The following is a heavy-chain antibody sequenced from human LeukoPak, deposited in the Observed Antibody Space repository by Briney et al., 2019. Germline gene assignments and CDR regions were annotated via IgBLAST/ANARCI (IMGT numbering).Heavy chain of an antibody. J-gene: IGHJ6*02. V-gene: IGHV4-31*03. Sequence: KPSQTLSLTCTVSGGSISSGGYYWSWIRQHPGKGLEWIGYIYYSGSTYYNPSLKSRVTISVDTSKNQFSLKLSSVTAADTAVYYCARINLYPFYYYYGMDVWGQGTTVTVSS. D-gene: IGHD2-2*01. CDR2: IYYSGST. CDR1: GGSISSGGYY. CDR3: ARINLYPFYYYYGMDV.